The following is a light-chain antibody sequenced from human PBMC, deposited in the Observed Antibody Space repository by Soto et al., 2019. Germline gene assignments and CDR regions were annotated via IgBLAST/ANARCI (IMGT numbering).Light chain of an antibody. Sequence: EIVLTQSPATLSSFPVYIFTLCWVASEAVNTRLAWYQHKPGQAPRLLIYLTSNRAAGIPARFSGSGSETDFTLTISDVEPEAFAVYYCHQRQSWPRTFGQGTKVDIK. J-gene: IGKJ1*01. V-gene: IGKV3-11*01. CDR2: LTS. CDR1: EAVNTR. CDR3: HQRQSWPRT.